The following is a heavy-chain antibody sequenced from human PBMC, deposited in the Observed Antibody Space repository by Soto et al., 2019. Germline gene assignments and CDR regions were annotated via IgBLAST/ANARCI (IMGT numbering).Heavy chain of an antibody. CDR1: GFTFSSYW. Sequence: PGGSLRLSCAASGFTFSSYWMHWVRQAPGKGLVWVSHIKSDGSSTSYADSVKGRFTISGDNAKNTLYLQMNSLRAEDTAVYYCAKLAVWTPFQAFDIWGQGTMVTVSS. CDR2: IKSDGSST. V-gene: IGHV3-74*01. CDR3: AKLAVWTPFQAFDI. D-gene: IGHD6-19*01. J-gene: IGHJ3*02.